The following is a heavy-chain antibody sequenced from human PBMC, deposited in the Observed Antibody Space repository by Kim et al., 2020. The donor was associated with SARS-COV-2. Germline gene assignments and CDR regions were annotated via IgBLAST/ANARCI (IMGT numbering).Heavy chain of an antibody. V-gene: IGHV6-1*01. Sequence: YAVSVKSRITINPDTSKNQFSLQLNSVTPEDTAVYYCARRGGRYSGAFDIWGQGTMVTVSS. D-gene: IGHD1-26*01. J-gene: IGHJ3*02. CDR3: ARRGGRYSGAFDI.